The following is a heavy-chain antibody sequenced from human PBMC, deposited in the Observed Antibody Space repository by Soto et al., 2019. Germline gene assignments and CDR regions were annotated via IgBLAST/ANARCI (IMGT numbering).Heavy chain of an antibody. CDR3: ARHFSVDYFDY. V-gene: IGHV4-31*11. CDR2: IYYSGST. Sequence: SETLSLTCAVSGGSISSGGYYWSWIRQHPGKGLEWIGYIYYSGSTYYNPSLKSRVTISVDTSKNQFSLKLSSVTAADTAVYYCARHFSVDYFDYWGQGALVTVSS. CDR1: GGSISSGGYY. J-gene: IGHJ4*02.